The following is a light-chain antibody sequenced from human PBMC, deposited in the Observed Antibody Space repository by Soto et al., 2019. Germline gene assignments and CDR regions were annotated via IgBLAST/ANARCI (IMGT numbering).Light chain of an antibody. CDR3: QQRYSTTLT. J-gene: IGKJ4*01. V-gene: IGKV1-39*01. CDR2: AAS. Sequence: DIQMTQSPSSLSASVGEPVTITCRASQSISSYLNWYQQKPGKAPKLLIYAASSLQSGVPSRFSGSGSGTDFNLTISSLQTEDFATYEGQQRYSTTLTFGGGTKVDI. CDR1: QSISSY.